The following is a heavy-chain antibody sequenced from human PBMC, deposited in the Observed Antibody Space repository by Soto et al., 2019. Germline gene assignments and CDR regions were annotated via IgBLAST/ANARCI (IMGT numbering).Heavy chain of an antibody. J-gene: IGHJ6*03. V-gene: IGHV4-39*01. CDR2: IYYSGST. CDR3: ARRDYYYYMDV. CDR1: GGSISSSSYY. Sequence: SGTLSLTCTVSGGSISSSSYYWGWIRQPPGKGLEWIGSIYYSGSTYYNPSLKSRVTISVDTSKNQFSLKLSSVTAADTAVYYCARRDYYYYMDVWGKGTMVTVS.